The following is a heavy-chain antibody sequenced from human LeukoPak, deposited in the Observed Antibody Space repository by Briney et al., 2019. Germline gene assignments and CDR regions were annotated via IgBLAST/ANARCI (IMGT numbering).Heavy chain of an antibody. V-gene: IGHV4-59*01. CDR3: ARGGYSSSWSGERSFDP. J-gene: IGHJ5*02. Sequence: PSETLSLTCTVSGGSISSYYWSWIRQPPGKGLEWIGYIYYSGSTNYNPSLKSRVTISADTSKNQFSLKLSSVTAADTAVYYCARGGYSSSWSGERSFDPWGQGTLVTVSS. CDR1: GGSISSYY. D-gene: IGHD6-13*01. CDR2: IYYSGST.